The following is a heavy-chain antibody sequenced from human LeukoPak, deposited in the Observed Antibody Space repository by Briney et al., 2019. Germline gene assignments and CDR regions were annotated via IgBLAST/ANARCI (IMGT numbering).Heavy chain of an antibody. CDR3: AREVGGSAFDI. CDR1: GYTFSSNY. CDR2: IYSGGST. D-gene: IGHD3-16*01. J-gene: IGHJ3*02. Sequence: GGSLRLSCAASGYTFSSNYMSWVRQAPGKGLEWVSIIYSGGSTYYADSVKGRFTISRHNSKNALYLQMNSLRAEDTAVYYCAREVGGSAFDIWGQGTMVTVSS. V-gene: IGHV3-53*04.